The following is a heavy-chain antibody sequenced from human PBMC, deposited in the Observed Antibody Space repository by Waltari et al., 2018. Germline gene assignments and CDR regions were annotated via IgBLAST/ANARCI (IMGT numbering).Heavy chain of an antibody. V-gene: IGHV2-5*02. CDR1: GFSLRTSGVG. CDR2: IYWDDDK. Sequence: QITLKESGPTLVKPTQTLTLTCTFSGFSLRTSGVGVGWIRQPPGKALEWLALIYWDDDKRYSPSLKSRLTITKDTSKNQVVLTMTNMDPVDTATYYCAHSPLAAAGSDWFDPWGQGTLVTVSS. D-gene: IGHD6-13*01. CDR3: AHSPLAAAGSDWFDP. J-gene: IGHJ5*02.